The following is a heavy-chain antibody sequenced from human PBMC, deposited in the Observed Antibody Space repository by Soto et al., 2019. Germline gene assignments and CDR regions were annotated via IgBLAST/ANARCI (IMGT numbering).Heavy chain of an antibody. J-gene: IGHJ4*02. V-gene: IGHV4-31*03. CDR1: GGSISSGGYY. D-gene: IGHD2-15*01. Sequence: QVQLQESGPGLVKPSQTLSLTCTVSGGSISSGGYYWSWIRQHPGKGLEWIGYIYYSGSTYYNPSLKSRVTISVATSKNQFSLKLCSVTAADTAVYYCARGSVVAATLFDYWGQGTLVTVSS. CDR3: ARGSVVAATLFDY. CDR2: IYYSGST.